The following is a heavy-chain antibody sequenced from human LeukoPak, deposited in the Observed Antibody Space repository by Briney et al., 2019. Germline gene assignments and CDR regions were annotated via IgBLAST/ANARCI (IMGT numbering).Heavy chain of an antibody. Sequence: SETLSLTCAVYGGSFSRYYWSWIRQSPGKGLEWIAEIYHRVDTNYNPSVKSRVTISVDPSKNQFSLKVRSLSAADTAVYYCARGATISETGYFDLWGQGTLVSVSS. D-gene: IGHD5-24*01. J-gene: IGHJ4*03. CDR3: ARGATISETGYFDL. V-gene: IGHV4-34*01. CDR1: GGSFSRYY. CDR2: IYHRVDT.